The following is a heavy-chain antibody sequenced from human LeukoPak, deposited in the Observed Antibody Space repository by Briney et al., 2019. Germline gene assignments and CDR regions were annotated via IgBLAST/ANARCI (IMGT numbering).Heavy chain of an antibody. Sequence: PGESLRLSCAASGFTFTTYGMHWVRQAPGKGLEWGAGLLHDGSDLYYADSVKGRFTIAIDNSKDPLYLQMNSLRAEDTAVFYCAKELRSCTGGVCYTKYFDSWGQGTLVTVSS. V-gene: IGHV3-30*18. J-gene: IGHJ4*02. CDR2: LLHDGSDL. CDR1: GFTFTTYG. D-gene: IGHD2-8*02. CDR3: AKELRSCTGGVCYTKYFDS.